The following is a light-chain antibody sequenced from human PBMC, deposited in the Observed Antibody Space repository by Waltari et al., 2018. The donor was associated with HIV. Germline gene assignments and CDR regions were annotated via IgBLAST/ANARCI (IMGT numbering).Light chain of an antibody. V-gene: IGLV2-14*01. CDR1: SSDVGGYNY. J-gene: IGLJ1*01. CDR2: EVS. CDR3: AAWDDSLNGYL. Sequence: QSALTQPASVSGSPGQSITISCTGTSSDVGGYNYVSWYQQHPGKAPKLMIYEVSNRPSGVSNRFSGAKSGNTASLTISGLQAEDEADYYCAAWDDSLNGYLVGTGTKVTVL.